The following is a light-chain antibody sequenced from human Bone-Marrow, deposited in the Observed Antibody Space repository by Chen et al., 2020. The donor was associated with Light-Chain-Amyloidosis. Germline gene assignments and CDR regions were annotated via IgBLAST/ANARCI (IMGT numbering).Light chain of an antibody. V-gene: IGLV3-21*02. CDR2: DDS. CDR3: QVWDRSSDRPV. CDR1: NIGSTS. J-gene: IGLJ3*02. Sequence: SYVLTQPSSVSVAPGQTATIACGGNNIGSTSVHWYQQTPGQAPLLVVYDDSARPAGIPERWAGSNSGNTATLTISRVEAGDEADYDCQVWDRSSDRPVFGGGTKLTVL.